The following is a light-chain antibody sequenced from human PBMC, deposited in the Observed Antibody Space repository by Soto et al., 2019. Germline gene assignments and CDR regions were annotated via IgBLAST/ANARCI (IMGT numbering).Light chain of an antibody. V-gene: IGLV1-44*01. J-gene: IGLJ1*01. CDR1: SSNIGRNT. CDR3: AAWDDSLNGYV. CDR2: SNN. Sequence: QSVLTQPPSPSWTPRQRVTIACSGSSSNIGRNTVNWYQQLPGTAPKLLIYSNNQRPSGVPDRFCGSKSGTSASLAIRGLQSEDEADYYCAAWDDSLNGYVFGTGTKVTVL.